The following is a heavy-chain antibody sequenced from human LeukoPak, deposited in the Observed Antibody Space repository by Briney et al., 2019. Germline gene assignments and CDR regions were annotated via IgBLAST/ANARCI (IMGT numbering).Heavy chain of an antibody. Sequence: GGSLRLSCAASGFTFSSYAMSWVRQAPGKGLEWVSAISGSGGSTYYADSVKGRFTISRDNSKNTLYLEMNSLRAEDTAVYYCAGLDQVLSGGWFDPWGQGTLVTVSS. CDR3: AGLDQVLSGGWFDP. D-gene: IGHD3/OR15-3a*01. V-gene: IGHV3-23*01. J-gene: IGHJ5*02. CDR1: GFTFSSYA. CDR2: ISGSGGST.